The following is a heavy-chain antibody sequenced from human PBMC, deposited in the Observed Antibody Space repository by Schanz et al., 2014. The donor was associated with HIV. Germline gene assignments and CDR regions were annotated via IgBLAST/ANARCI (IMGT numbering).Heavy chain of an antibody. D-gene: IGHD6-13*01. Sequence: QVQLVESGGGLVQPGGSLRLSCAASGFTFSSYGMHWVRQAPGKGLEWVAVISYDGSNKYYADSVKGRFTISRDNSKNTLYLQMNSLRAEDTAVYYCAKEEQQLGGVGGYHFDYWGQGTLVTVSS. J-gene: IGHJ4*02. V-gene: IGHV3-30*18. CDR1: GFTFSSYG. CDR2: ISYDGSNK. CDR3: AKEEQQLGGVGGYHFDY.